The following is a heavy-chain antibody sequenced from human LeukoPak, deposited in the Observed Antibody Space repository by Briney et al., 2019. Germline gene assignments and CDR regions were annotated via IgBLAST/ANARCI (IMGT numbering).Heavy chain of an antibody. Sequence: GESLKISCKGSGYRFTKSWIGWVRQMPRKGLEWLGIIYPDDSRTRYSPSFQGQVTMSVDKSISTAYLQWSSLKASDTAMYYCARPSYGASDYWGQGTLVTVSS. CDR2: IYPDDSRT. V-gene: IGHV5-51*01. J-gene: IGHJ4*02. CDR1: GYRFTKSW. D-gene: IGHD4-17*01. CDR3: ARPSYGASDY.